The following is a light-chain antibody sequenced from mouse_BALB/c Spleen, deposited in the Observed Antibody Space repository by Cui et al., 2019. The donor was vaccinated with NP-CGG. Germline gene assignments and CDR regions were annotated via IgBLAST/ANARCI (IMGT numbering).Light chain of an antibody. Sequence: QAVVTQHSALPAPPGEIVTLTCRSSTGAVTTSNYANWVQEKPDHLFTGLIGGTNNRAPGVPARFSGSLIGDKAALTITGPQTEDEAIYFCALWYSNHWVFGGGTKLTVL. CDR2: GTN. V-gene: IGLV1*01. CDR1: TGAVTTSNY. J-gene: IGLJ1*01. CDR3: ALWYSNHWV.